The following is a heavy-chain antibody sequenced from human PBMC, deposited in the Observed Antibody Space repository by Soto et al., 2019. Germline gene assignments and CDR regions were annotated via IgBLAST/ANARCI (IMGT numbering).Heavy chain of an antibody. CDR2: IYFSGST. Sequence: SETLSLTCTVSGGSISSSSYYWGWIRQPPGKGLEWIASIYFSGSTYYNPSLKSRVTISVDTSKNQFSLKLSSVTAADTAVYYCEYLQLLLTDVWGQGTTVTVSS. CDR1: GGSISSSSYY. CDR3: EYLQLLLTDV. D-gene: IGHD2-2*01. J-gene: IGHJ6*02. V-gene: IGHV4-39*01.